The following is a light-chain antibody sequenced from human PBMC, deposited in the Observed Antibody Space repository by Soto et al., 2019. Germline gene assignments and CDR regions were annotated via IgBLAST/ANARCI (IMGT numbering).Light chain of an antibody. CDR3: RQYANSPAT. V-gene: IGKV3D-15*01. Sequence: EIVLTQSPAILSVSPGERATLSCRSSQSISRSLAWYQQIPGQAPRLLIYGASNRATGIPDRFSGSGSGTEFTLSSGGMQSKHFAVCYWRQYANSPATVGQGTRVDIK. CDR1: QSISRS. J-gene: IGKJ5*01. CDR2: GAS.